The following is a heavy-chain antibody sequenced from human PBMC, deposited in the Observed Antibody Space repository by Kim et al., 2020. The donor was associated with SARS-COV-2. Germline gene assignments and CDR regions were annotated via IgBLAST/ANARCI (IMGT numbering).Heavy chain of an antibody. J-gene: IGHJ4*02. CDR2: IYSGGST. CDR3: ARGGPGYDSSGPIDY. V-gene: IGHV3-53*04. CDR1: GFTVSSNY. Sequence: GGSLRLSCAASGFTVSSNYMSWVRQAPGKGLEWVSVIYSGGSTYYADSVKGRFTISRHNSKNTLYLQMNSLRAEDTAVYYCARGGPGYDSSGPIDYWGQGTLVTVSS. D-gene: IGHD3-22*01.